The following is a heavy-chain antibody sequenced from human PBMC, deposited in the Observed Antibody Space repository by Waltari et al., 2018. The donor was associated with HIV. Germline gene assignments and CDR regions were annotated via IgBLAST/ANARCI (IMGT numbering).Heavy chain of an antibody. J-gene: IGHJ3*02. Sequence: QVHLEQWGAGLLQPSETLSLTCAVYGGSFGGLYWSWTSQPPGKGLEWIGEINHSANTNHNPSLMSRVTISIDTSKNQFSLNLTSVTAADTAVYYCARGAGLLLSFGEPSGDGTFDIWGQGTVVTVSS. V-gene: IGHV4-34*02. CDR2: INHSANT. CDR1: GGSFGGLY. CDR3: ARGAGLLLSFGEPSGDGTFDI. D-gene: IGHD3-10*01.